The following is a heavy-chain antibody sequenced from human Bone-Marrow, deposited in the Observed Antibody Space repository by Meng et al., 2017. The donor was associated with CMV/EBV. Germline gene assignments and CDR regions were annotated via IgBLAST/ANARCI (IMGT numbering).Heavy chain of an antibody. Sequence: GESLKISCAASGFTFSSYAMHWVRQAPGKGLEWVAVISYDGSNKYYADSVKGRFTISRDNSKNTLYLQMNSLRAEDTAVYYCAREVYRLFDYWGQGNLVTVSS. CDR1: GFTFSSYA. CDR3: AREVYRLFDY. CDR2: ISYDGSNK. D-gene: IGHD3-16*02. V-gene: IGHV3-30*04. J-gene: IGHJ4*02.